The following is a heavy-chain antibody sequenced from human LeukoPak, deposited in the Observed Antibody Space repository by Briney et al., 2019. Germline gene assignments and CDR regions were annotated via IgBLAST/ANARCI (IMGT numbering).Heavy chain of an antibody. D-gene: IGHD1/OR15-1a*01. CDR3: ARDKGTEGTYYYYYLDV. V-gene: IGHV1-18*01. J-gene: IGHJ6*03. Sequence: ASVKVSCKASGYTFSSYGISWVRQAPGQGLEWMGWISAHSGNTNYEEKLQGRVTMTTDTSTSTAYMELRSLRSNDTAVYYCARDKGTEGTYYYYYLDVWGKGTTVTVSS. CDR2: ISAHSGNT. CDR1: GYTFSSYG.